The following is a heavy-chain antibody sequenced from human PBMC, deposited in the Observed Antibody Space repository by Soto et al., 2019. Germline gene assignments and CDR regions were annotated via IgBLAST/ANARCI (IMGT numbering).Heavy chain of an antibody. J-gene: IGHJ3*01. V-gene: IGHV3-53*01. CDR1: GFTVSSNY. Sequence: EVPLVESGGGLIQPGGSLRLSCAASGFTVSSNYMSWVRQAPGKGLEWVSGIYSGGSTYYADSVKGRFTISRDNSKNTLYLQMTGLVAEDTAVYYCARPKRGIAVVGTADAFDLWGQGTMVTVSS. CDR3: ARPKRGIAVVGTADAFDL. D-gene: IGHD6-19*01. CDR2: IYSGGST.